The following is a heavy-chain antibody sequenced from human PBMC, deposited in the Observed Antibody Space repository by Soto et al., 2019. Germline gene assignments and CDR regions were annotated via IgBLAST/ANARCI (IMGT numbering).Heavy chain of an antibody. D-gene: IGHD2-15*01. CDR2: IIPIFGTT. V-gene: IGHV1-69*05. Sequence: SVKVSCKASGGTFSSYAISWVRQAPGQGLEWMGGIIPIFGTTNYAQKFQGRVTMTTDTSTSTAYMELRSLRSDDTAVYYCARKYCSGGNCYGKDYYYYMDVWGKGTTVTVSS. CDR3: ARKYCSGGNCYGKDYYYYMDV. J-gene: IGHJ6*03. CDR1: GGTFSSYA.